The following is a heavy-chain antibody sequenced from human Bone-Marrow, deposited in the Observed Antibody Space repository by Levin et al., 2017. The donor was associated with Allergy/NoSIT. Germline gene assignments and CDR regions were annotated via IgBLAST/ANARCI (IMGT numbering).Heavy chain of an antibody. CDR2: INGDASVT. Sequence: PGGSLRLSCAASGLTFSTSWMAWVRQAPGKGLEWVANINGDASVTFFVDYVEGRFSVSRDNAKNSVYLHMNSLRAEDTAVYYCAVDIAYGRCDFWGQGTLVTVSS. CDR1: GLTFSTSW. D-gene: IGHD4-17*01. CDR3: AVDIAYGRCDF. V-gene: IGHV3-7*02. J-gene: IGHJ4*02.